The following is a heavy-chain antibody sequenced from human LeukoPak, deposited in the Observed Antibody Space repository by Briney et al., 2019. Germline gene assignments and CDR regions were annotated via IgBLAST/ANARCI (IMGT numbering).Heavy chain of an antibody. D-gene: IGHD2/OR15-2a*01. CDR2: IYPDDSRT. CDR1: GYNFPKSW. Sequence: GASLKISFRASGYNFPKSWIGWVRQMRGKGLEWVAIIYPDDSRTNYSPSFQGHVTISVDRSINTAYLQWSSLRASDTAMYYCARPDYFTSHDWGQGTPVTVST. J-gene: IGHJ4*02. V-gene: IGHV5-51*01. CDR3: ARPDYFTSHD.